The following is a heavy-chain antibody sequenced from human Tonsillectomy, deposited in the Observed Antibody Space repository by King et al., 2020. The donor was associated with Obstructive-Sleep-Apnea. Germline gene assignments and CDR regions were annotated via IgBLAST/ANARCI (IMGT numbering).Heavy chain of an antibody. CDR2: ISYDGGNK. Sequence: VQLVESGGGVVQPGRSLRLSCAASGFTFSNYTIHWVRQAPGKGLEWMAVISYDGGNKYYADSVKGRFTISRDNSKNTLYLQMNSLRAEDTAVYYCARERFDISGYSYFDYWGQGSLVTVSS. CDR1: GFTFSNYT. CDR3: ARERFDISGYSYFDY. J-gene: IGHJ4*02. V-gene: IGHV3-30*04. D-gene: IGHD3-22*01.